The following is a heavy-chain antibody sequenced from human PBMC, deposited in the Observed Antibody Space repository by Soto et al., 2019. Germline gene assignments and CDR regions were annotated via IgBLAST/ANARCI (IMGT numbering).Heavy chain of an antibody. D-gene: IGHD6-6*01. Sequence: LRLSCAGSGFIFKNYALNWVGQAPGKGLEWVASITRDGYNKYYADSVKGRFTISRDNSRDTLSLQMTALRTEDSSIYYCTKSSGGSSSVGMDYWGQGTRITVSS. J-gene: IGHJ4*02. CDR3: TKSSGGSSSVGMDY. V-gene: IGHV3-30*04. CDR1: GFIFKNYA. CDR2: ITRDGYNK.